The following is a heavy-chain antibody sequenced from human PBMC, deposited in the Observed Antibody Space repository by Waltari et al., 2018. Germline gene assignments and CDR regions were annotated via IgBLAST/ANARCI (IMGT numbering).Heavy chain of an antibody. CDR1: GYTFTSYD. J-gene: IGHJ4*02. CDR3: ARGRLLSDWVFGVPMGY. CDR2: MNPNRGNT. V-gene: IGHV1-8*01. Sequence: QVQLVQSGAEVKKPGASVKVSCKASGYTFTSYDINWVRQATGQGLEWMGWMNPNRGNTGYAQKFQVRVTMTRNTSISTAYMELSSLRSEDTAVYYWARGRLLSDWVFGVPMGYWGQGTLVTVSS. D-gene: IGHD3-3*01.